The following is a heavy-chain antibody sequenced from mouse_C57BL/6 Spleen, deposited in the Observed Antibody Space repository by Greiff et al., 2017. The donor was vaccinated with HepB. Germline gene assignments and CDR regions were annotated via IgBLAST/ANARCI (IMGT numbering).Heavy chain of an antibody. Sequence: QVTLKECGPGILQSSQTLSLTCSFSGFSLSTSGMGVSWIRQPSGKGLEWLAHIYWDDDKRYNPSLKSRLTISKDTSRNQVFLKITSVDTADTATYYCALLMVTTGDGFAYWGQGTLVTVSA. CDR1: GFSLSTSGMG. CDR2: IYWDDDK. J-gene: IGHJ3*01. V-gene: IGHV8-12*01. CDR3: ALLMVTTGDGFAY. D-gene: IGHD2-2*01.